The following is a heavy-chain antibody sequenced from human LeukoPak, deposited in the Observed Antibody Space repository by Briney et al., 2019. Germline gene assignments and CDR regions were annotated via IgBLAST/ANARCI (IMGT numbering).Heavy chain of an antibody. Sequence: SETLSLTCTVSGGSISSGGYYWSWIRQHPGKGLEWIGYIYYSGSTYYNPSLKSRVTISVDTSKNQFSLKLSSVTAADTAVYYCATMPGGAAGTPHIRGPEKTARDYWGQGTLVTVSS. J-gene: IGHJ4*02. CDR3: ATMPGGAAGTPHIRGPEKTARDY. V-gene: IGHV4-39*01. CDR1: GGSISSGGYY. D-gene: IGHD6-13*01. CDR2: IYYSGST.